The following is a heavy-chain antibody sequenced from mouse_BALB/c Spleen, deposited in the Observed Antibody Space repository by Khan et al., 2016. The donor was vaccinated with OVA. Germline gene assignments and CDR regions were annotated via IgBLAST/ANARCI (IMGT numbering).Heavy chain of an antibody. CDR2: INPSNGST. CDR3: ARLLSNFDY. V-gene: IGHV1S81*02. D-gene: IGHD2-1*01. CDR1: GYTLTSYW. Sequence: QVQLQQSGAELVNPGASVNLSCKASGYTLTSYWMHWVKQRPGQGLEWIGEINPSNGSTNYNETFKSKATLTVDKSSSTAYMQLSSPTSEDAAVYYCARLLSNFDYWGQGTTLTVSS. J-gene: IGHJ2*01.